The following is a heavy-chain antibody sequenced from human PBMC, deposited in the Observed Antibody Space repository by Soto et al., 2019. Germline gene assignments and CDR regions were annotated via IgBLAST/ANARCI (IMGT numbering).Heavy chain of an antibody. CDR2: FDPEDGET. D-gene: IGHD1-7*01. CDR3: ATDWSWNYPGFDY. Sequence: ASVKVSCKVSVYTLTELSIHWVRQAPGKGLEWMGGFDPEDGETIYAQKFQGRVTMTEDTSTDTAYMELSSLRSEDTAVYYCATDWSWNYPGFDYWGQGTLVTVSS. J-gene: IGHJ4*02. V-gene: IGHV1-24*01. CDR1: VYTLTELS.